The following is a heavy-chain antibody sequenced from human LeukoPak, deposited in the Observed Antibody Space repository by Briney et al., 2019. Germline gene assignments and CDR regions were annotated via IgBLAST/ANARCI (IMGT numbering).Heavy chain of an antibody. J-gene: IGHJ5*02. V-gene: IGHV3-74*01. CDR3: ATAGGDGSRMGFDP. CDR1: GFTFSGYW. Sequence: PGGSLRLSCADSGFTFSGYWMHWVRQTPGKGLVWVSCISADGSVTRYADSVKGRFTISRDNTKSTLYLQMHSLRAEDTAVYYCATAGGDGSRMGFDPWGQGTLVTASS. CDR2: ISADGSVT. D-gene: IGHD2-15*01.